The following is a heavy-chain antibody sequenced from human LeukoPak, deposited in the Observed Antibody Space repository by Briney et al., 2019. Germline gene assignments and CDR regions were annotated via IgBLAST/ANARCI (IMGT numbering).Heavy chain of an antibody. CDR1: GGSISGFY. Sequence: PSETLSLTCTVSGGSISGFYWTWIRQPPGKGLEWIGQIYYTGSADCNPSLKSRITISVDTSKNQISLMVRSVTAADTAVYHCARFGVNYDMDVWGQGTTVTVSS. CDR3: ARFGVNYDMDV. D-gene: IGHD3-16*01. J-gene: IGHJ6*02. V-gene: IGHV4-59*01. CDR2: IYYTGSA.